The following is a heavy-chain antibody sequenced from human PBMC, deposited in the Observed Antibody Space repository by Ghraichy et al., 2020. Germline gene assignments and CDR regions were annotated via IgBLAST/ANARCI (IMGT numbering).Heavy chain of an antibody. D-gene: IGHD1-7*01. CDR1: GGSISSGGYS. CDR3: ARYNWNYVFDY. CDR2: IYHSGST. V-gene: IGHV4-30-2*01. Sequence: SETLSLTCAVSGGSISSGGYSWSWIRQPPGKGLEWIGYIYHSGSTYYNPSLKSRVTISVDRSKNQFSLKLSSVTAADTAVYYCARYNWNYVFDYWGQGTLVTVSS. J-gene: IGHJ4*02.